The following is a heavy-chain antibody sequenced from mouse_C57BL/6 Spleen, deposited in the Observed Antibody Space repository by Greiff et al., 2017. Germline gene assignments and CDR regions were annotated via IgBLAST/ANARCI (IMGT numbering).Heavy chain of an antibody. CDR1: GYTFTSYW. D-gene: IGHD2-1*01. V-gene: IGHV1-52*01. J-gene: IGHJ4*01. CDR3: ARYYGNIYAMDY. Sequence: QVQLQQPGAELVRPGSSVKLSCKASGYTFTSYWMHWVKQRPIQGLEWIGNIDPSDSETNYNQKFKDKATLTVDKSSSTAYMQLSSLTSEDSAVYYCARYYGNIYAMDYWGQGTSVTVSS. CDR2: IDPSDSET.